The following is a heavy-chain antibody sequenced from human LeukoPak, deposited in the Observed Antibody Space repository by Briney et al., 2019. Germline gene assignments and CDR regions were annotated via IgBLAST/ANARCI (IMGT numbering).Heavy chain of an antibody. CDR1: GGSISSGGYY. D-gene: IGHD3-10*01. CDR2: IYHSGST. V-gene: IGHV4-30-2*01. CDR3: ASNYYGSVNWFDP. Sequence: PSQTLSLTCTVSGGSISSGGYYWSWIRQPPGKGLEWIGYIYHSGSTYYNPSLKSRVTISVDRSKNQFSLKLSSVTAADTAVYYCASNYYGSVNWFDPWGQGTLVTVSS. J-gene: IGHJ5*02.